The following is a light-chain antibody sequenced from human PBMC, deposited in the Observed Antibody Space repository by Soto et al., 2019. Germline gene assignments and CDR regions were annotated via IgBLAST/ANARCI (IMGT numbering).Light chain of an antibody. CDR1: SSDVGGYSY. CDR3: SSYAGSNNWV. Sequence: QSALTQPPSASGSPGQSVAISCTGTSSDVGGYSYVSWYQQHPGKAPTLIIYEVIKRPSGVPDRFSGSKSGTTASLTVSGLQADDEAHYYCSSYAGSNNWVFGGGTKLTVL. CDR2: EVI. J-gene: IGLJ3*02. V-gene: IGLV2-8*01.